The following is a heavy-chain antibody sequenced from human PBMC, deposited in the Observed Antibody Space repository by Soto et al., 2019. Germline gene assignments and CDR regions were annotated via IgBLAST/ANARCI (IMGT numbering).Heavy chain of an antibody. V-gene: IGHV1-18*01. CDR3: ARVAITLIRGLKVDFYSMDV. D-gene: IGHD3-10*01. CDR2: ISVYNGNK. CDR1: GYTFNNYG. Sequence: ASVKFSCKYSGYTFNNYGMTWVRQDPGQGLEWLGWISVYNGNKNYAKKVQGRVSMTADTSTSTAHMELRSLQSDDTAVYFCARVAITLIRGLKVDFYSMDVWGQGTTVTVSS. J-gene: IGHJ6*02.